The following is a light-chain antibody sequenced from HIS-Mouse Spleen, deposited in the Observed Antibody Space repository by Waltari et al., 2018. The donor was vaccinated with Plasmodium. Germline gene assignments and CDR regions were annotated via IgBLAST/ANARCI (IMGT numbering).Light chain of an antibody. CDR3: QQYKSYSWT. J-gene: IGKJ1*01. CDR1: QSISSW. Sequence: DIQMNQSPSTLSASVGERVTITCRARQSISSWVAWYQQKPGKAPKLLIDKASSVESGVPSRFSGSGSGTEFTLTISSLQPDDFAAYYCQQYKSYSWTFGQGTKVEIK. CDR2: KAS. V-gene: IGKV1-5*03.